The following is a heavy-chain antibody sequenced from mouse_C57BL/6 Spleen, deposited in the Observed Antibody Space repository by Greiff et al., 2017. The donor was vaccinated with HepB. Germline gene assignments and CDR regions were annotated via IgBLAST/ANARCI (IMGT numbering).Heavy chain of an antibody. J-gene: IGHJ4*01. CDR2: ISSGSSTI. V-gene: IGHV5-17*01. Sequence: DVQLVESGGGLVKPGGSLKLSCAASGFTFSDYGMHWVRQAPEKGLEWVAYISSGSSTIYYADTVKGRFTISRDNAKNTLFLQMTSLRSEDTAMYYCARRLGFYYAMDYWGQGTSVTVSS. CDR1: GFTFSDYG. D-gene: IGHD4-1*01. CDR3: ARRLGFYYAMDY.